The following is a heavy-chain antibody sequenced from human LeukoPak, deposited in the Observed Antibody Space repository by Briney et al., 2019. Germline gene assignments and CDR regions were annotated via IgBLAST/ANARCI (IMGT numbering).Heavy chain of an antibody. Sequence: ASVKVSCKASGYTFTSFDISWVRQAPGQRLEWMGWISTYNGNTNYAQKLQGRVTMTTDTSTSTAYLELRSLRYDDTAVYYCARDSSDYGDFTWFDPWGQGTLVTVSS. D-gene: IGHD4-17*01. J-gene: IGHJ5*02. CDR3: ARDSSDYGDFTWFDP. CDR1: GYTFTSFD. V-gene: IGHV1-18*01. CDR2: ISTYNGNT.